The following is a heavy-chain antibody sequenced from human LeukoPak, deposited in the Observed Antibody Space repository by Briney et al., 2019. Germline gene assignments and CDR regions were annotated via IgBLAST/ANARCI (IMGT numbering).Heavy chain of an antibody. D-gene: IGHD6-13*01. V-gene: IGHV3-7*01. Sequence: PGGSLRLSCAASGFTFSSYWMSWVRQAPGKGLEWVANIKQDGSEKYYVDSVKGRFTISRDNAKNSLYLQMNSLRAEDTAVYYCARQGYSSSWYLSADRSGGYYMDVWGKGTTVTISS. J-gene: IGHJ6*03. CDR1: GFTFSSYW. CDR2: IKQDGSEK. CDR3: ARQGYSSSWYLSADRSGGYYMDV.